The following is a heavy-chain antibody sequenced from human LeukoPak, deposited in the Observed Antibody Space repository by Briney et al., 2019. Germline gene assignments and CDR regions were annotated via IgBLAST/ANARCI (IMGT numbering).Heavy chain of an antibody. J-gene: IGHJ6*02. CDR3: GTLRWHIIEHHYYYAMDV. CDR2: FVPEDGET. Sequence: ASVQGSCKVSGYTPTKLYIHWVRQAPGKGLEWRGGFVPEDGETIYAQQFQGRVTITDDTSSDPAYMELKNLRSEDTAVYYCGTLRWHIIEHHYYYAMDVWGQGTTVTVSS. V-gene: IGHV1-24*01. CDR1: GYTPTKLY. D-gene: IGHD2-21*01.